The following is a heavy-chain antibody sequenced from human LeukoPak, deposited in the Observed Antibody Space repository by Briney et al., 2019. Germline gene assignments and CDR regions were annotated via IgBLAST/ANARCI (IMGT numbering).Heavy chain of an antibody. J-gene: IGHJ4*02. V-gene: IGHV4-59*11. D-gene: IGHD6-19*01. CDR2: ADYTGST. CDR3: AGGYSSDWYFNC. Sequence: SETLSLTCNVSGASISTHYWSWIRQSPGEGLEWIGYADYTGSTKYNPSLKSRVTMSLDTSNNQFSLKLDSGTAADTAVYYCAGGYSSDWYFNCWGQGTLVTVSS. CDR1: GASISTHY.